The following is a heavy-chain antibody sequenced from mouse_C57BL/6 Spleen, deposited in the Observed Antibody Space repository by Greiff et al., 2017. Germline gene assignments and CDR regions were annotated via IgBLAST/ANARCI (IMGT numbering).Heavy chain of an antibody. CDR2: ITSDGGST. Sequence: EVQGVESGGGLVQPGESLKLSCESNEYEFPSHAMSWVRKTPEKRLELVAAITSDGGSTYYPDTMEIRFIISRDNTKKTLYLQMSSLRAEDTAVYYCARHDRGYYGTMDYWGQGTSVTVSS. D-gene: IGHD1-1*01. V-gene: IGHV5-2*01. CDR1: EYEFPSHA. CDR3: ARHDRGYYGTMDY. J-gene: IGHJ4*01.